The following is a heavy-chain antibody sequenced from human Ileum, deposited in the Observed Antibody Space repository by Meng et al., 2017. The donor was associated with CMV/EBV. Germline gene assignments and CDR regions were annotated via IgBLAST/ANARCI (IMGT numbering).Heavy chain of an antibody. CDR2: ISGRDGTT. CDR3: AKGGWVDY. Sequence: GESLKISCAASGFTFSSYSMNWVRQAPGKGLEWVSAISGRDGTTFYADSVRGRFLISKDSVENTLHLQMNSLRVEDTALYYCAKGGWVDYLGPGTLVTVSS. CDR1: GFTFSSYS. V-gene: IGHV3-23*01. J-gene: IGHJ4*02. D-gene: IGHD1-26*01.